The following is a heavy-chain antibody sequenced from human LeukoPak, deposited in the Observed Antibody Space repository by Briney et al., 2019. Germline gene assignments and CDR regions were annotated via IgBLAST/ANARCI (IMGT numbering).Heavy chain of an antibody. V-gene: IGHV1-69*13. D-gene: IGHD5-18*01. J-gene: IGHJ6*04. Sequence: SVKVSCKASGGTFSSYAIGWVRQAPGQGLEWMGGIIPIFGTANYAQKFQGRVTITADESTSTAYMELSSLRSEDTAVYYCARDHTAMVKDYYYGMDVWGKGTTVTVSS. CDR3: ARDHTAMVKDYYYGMDV. CDR1: GGTFSSYA. CDR2: IIPIFGTA.